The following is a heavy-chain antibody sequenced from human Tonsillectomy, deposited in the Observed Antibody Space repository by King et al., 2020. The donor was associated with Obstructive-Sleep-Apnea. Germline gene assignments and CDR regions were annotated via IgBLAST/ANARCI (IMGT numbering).Heavy chain of an antibody. V-gene: IGHV4-59*01. D-gene: IGHD3-22*01. CDR1: GDSISSYY. CDR2: IYASGRT. J-gene: IGHJ3*01. CDR3: ARVYYDSSGDAFDV. Sequence: QLQESGPGLMKPSETLSVSCTVSGDSISSYYWSWIRQSPGKGLEWMGDIYASGRTNSNPSLKSRVTITLDTSKNQFSLNLSSVTAADTDVYFCARVYYDSSGDAFDVWGQGTKVTVSS.